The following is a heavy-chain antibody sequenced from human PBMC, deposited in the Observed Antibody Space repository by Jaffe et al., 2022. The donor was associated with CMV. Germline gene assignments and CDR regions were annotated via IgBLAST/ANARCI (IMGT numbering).Heavy chain of an antibody. CDR2: IWYDGSNK. D-gene: IGHD3-16*01. V-gene: IGHV3-33*08. CDR1: GFTFSSYG. J-gene: IGHJ3*02. CDR3: ASVLSPGGAFDI. Sequence: QVQLVESGGGVVQPGRSLRLSCAASGFTFSSYGMHWVRQAPGKGLEWVAVIWYDGSNKYYADSVKGRFTISRDNSKNTLYLQMNSLRAEDTAVYYCASVLSPGGAFDIWGQGTMVTVSS.